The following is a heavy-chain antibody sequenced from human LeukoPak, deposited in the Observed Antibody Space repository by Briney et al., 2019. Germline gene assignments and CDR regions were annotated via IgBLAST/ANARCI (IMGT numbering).Heavy chain of an antibody. CDR2: ISGSGGGT. Sequence: GGSLRLSCGASGFPFRNYGMSWVRQAPGKGLEWVPSISGSGGGTNYADSVKGRFTVSRDNSKNTVFLQMNSLRPEDTAVYYCAKEVQLLPFDYWGQGTLVTVSS. V-gene: IGHV3-23*01. CDR3: AKEVQLLPFDY. J-gene: IGHJ4*02. CDR1: GFPFRNYG. D-gene: IGHD6-6*01.